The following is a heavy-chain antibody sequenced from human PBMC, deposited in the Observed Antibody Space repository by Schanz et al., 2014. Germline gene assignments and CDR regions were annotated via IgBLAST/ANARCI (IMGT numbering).Heavy chain of an antibody. D-gene: IGHD3-3*01. Sequence: QVQLQESGPGLVKPSETLSLTCTVSGDSIGTYQWSWIRQPPGKGLEWIGYVYHSGVTTYKSSLKIRVSITVDTKKNQFPLKLNSVPAADTAVYYCARSTYDFWSAFDYWGQGILVAVSS. CDR2: VYHSGVT. CDR1: GDSIGTYQ. CDR3: ARSTYDFWSAFDY. J-gene: IGHJ4*02. V-gene: IGHV4-59*08.